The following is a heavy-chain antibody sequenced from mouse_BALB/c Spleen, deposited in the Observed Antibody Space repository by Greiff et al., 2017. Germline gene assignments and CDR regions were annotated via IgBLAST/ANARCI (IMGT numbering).Heavy chain of an antibody. D-gene: IGHD1-1*01. J-gene: IGHJ1*01. CDR2: ISYSGST. V-gene: IGHV3-2*02. CDR3: ARLNYYGSSYWYFDV. CDR1: GYSITSDYA. Sequence: DVKLVESGPGLVKPSQSLSLTCTVTGYSITSDYAWNWIRQFPGNKLEWMGYISYSGSTSYNPSLKSRISITRDTSKNQFFLQLNSVTTEDTATYYCARLNYYGSSYWYFDVWGAGTTVTVSS.